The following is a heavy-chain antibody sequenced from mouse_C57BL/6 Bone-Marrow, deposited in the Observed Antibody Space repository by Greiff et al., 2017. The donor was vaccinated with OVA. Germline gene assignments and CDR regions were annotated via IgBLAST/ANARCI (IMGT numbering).Heavy chain of an antibody. CDR3: ARRYTS. CDR2: IYPGSGNT. V-gene: IGHV1-76*01. Sequence: VKLMESGAELVRPGASVKLSCKASGYTFTDYYINWVKQRPGQGLEWIARIYPGSGNTYYNEKFKGKATLTAEKSSSTAYMQLSSLTSEDSAVYFCARRYTSWGQGTTLTVSS. J-gene: IGHJ2*01. CDR1: GYTFTDYY. D-gene: IGHD1-1*01.